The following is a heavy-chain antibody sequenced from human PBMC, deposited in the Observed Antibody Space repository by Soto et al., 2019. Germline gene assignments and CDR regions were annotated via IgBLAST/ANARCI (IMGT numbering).Heavy chain of an antibody. CDR1: GFTFSSYG. CDR2: IWYDGSNK. J-gene: IGHJ6*02. V-gene: IGHV3-33*01. CDR3: ARDLGYCSGGSCYRSSYGMDV. Sequence: QVQLVESGGGVVQPGRSLRLSRAASGFTFSSYGMHWVRQAPGKGLEWVAVIWYDGSNKYYADSVKGRFTISRDNSKNTLYLQMNSLRAEDTAVYYCARDLGYCSGGSCYRSSYGMDVWGQGTTVTVSS. D-gene: IGHD2-15*01.